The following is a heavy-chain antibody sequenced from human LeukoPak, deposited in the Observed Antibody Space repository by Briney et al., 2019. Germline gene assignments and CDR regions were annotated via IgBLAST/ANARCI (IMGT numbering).Heavy chain of an antibody. CDR3: ARNPDGRGRDGHDY. J-gene: IGHJ4*02. CDR1: GGTFSSYA. D-gene: IGHD3-16*01. V-gene: IGHV1-69*06. CDR2: IIPIFGTA. Sequence: GASVKVSCKASGGTFSSYAISWVRQAPGQGLEWMGGIIPIFGTANYAQKFQGRVTITADKSTSTAYMELSSLRSEDTAVYYCARNPDGRGRDGHDYWGQGTLVTVSS.